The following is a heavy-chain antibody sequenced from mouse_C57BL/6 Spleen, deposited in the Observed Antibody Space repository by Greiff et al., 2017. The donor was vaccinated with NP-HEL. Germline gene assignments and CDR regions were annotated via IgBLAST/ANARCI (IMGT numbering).Heavy chain of an antibody. CDR2: IWRGGST. V-gene: IGHV2-5*01. CDR1: GFSLTSYG. D-gene: IGHD2-4*01. Sequence: VQLQQSGPGLVQPSQCLSITCTVSGFSLTSYGVHWVRQSPGKGLEWLGVIWRGGSTDDNAAFMSRLSITKDNSKSQVFFKMNSLQADDTSIYYCAKGYDYDGAWFAYWGQGTLVTVSA. CDR3: AKGYDYDGAWFAY. J-gene: IGHJ3*01.